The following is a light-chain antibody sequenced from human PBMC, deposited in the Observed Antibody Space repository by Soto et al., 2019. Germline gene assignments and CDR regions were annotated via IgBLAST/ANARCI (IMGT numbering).Light chain of an antibody. J-gene: IGLJ1*01. CDR2: DVS. V-gene: IGLV2-11*01. Sequence: HSVLTQPRSLSGSPGQSVTISCTGTSSDVGGYNYVSWYQQHPGKAPKLMIYDVSKRPSGVPDRFSGSKSGNTASLTISGLQAEDEADYYCCSYAGSFPYVFGTGTKVTVL. CDR3: CSYAGSFPYV. CDR1: SSDVGGYNY.